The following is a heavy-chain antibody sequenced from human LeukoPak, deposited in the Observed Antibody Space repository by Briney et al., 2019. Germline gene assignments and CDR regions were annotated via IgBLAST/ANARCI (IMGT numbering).Heavy chain of an antibody. Sequence: ASVKVSSKASGYIFTTYGISWVRQAPGQRLEWMGWISGYNGNTYSTQKLQGRVTMATDTSTFTSYMELRSLTSDDTAIYYCARDCSGGSCHFDYWGQGTLVTVSS. CDR3: ARDCSGGSCHFDY. J-gene: IGHJ4*02. CDR2: ISGYNGNT. V-gene: IGHV1-18*01. CDR1: GYIFTTYG. D-gene: IGHD2-15*01.